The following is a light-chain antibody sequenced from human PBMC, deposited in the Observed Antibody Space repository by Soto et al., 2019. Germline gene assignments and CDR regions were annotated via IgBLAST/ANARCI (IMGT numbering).Light chain of an antibody. CDR2: DNS. Sequence: QSVLTQPPSVSGAPGLRVTISCTGSSSNIGAGYDVHWYQQLPGTAPKLLIYDNSNRPSGVPDRFSGSKSGTSSSLAITGLQADDEADYYCQSYDSSLSAYVFGTGTKVTVL. CDR3: QSYDSSLSAYV. CDR1: SSNIGAGYD. J-gene: IGLJ1*01. V-gene: IGLV1-40*01.